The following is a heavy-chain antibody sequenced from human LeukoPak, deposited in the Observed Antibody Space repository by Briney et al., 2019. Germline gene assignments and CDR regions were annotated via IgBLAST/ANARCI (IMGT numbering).Heavy chain of an antibody. J-gene: IGHJ6*02. CDR3: ARDRGDGMDV. Sequence: SETLSLTCTVSGGSISSYYWSWIRQPPGKGLEWIGYIYHNGNTYYNPSLESRVTISVDTSRKQFSLKLNSVTAADTAMYYCARDRGDGMDVWGQGMSVIVSS. V-gene: IGHV4-59*12. CDR2: IYHNGNT. CDR1: GGSISSYY.